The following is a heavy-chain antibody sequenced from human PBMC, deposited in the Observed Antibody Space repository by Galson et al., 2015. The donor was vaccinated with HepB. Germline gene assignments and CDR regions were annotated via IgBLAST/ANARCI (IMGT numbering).Heavy chain of an antibody. V-gene: IGHV1-18*01. Sequence: SVKVSCKASGYTFTNYLINWARQAPGQGLEWMGWITTYNGNTKYAQNFQGRVTMTTDTSRSTAYMELRSLRSDDTAVYYCARDLGGSTSDYWGQGTLVIVSS. CDR2: ITTYNGNT. CDR1: GYTFTNYL. J-gene: IGHJ4*02. CDR3: ARDLGGSTSDY. D-gene: IGHD5/OR15-5a*01.